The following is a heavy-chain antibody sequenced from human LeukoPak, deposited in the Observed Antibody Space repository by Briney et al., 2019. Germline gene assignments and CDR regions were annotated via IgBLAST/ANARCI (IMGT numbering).Heavy chain of an antibody. CDR2: IYTSGST. D-gene: IGHD6-6*01. Sequence: SETLSLTCTVSGGSLSSYYWSWIRQPAGKGLEWIGRIYTSGSTNYNPSLKSRVTMSVDTSKNQLSLKLSSVTAADTAVYYCAREGLSSSSFYYYYMDVWGKGTTVTVSS. J-gene: IGHJ6*03. CDR1: GGSLSSYY. V-gene: IGHV4-4*07. CDR3: AREGLSSSSFYYYYMDV.